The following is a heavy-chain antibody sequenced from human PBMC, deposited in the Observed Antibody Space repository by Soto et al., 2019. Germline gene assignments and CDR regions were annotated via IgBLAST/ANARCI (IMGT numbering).Heavy chain of an antibody. CDR3: AKWSTLAFDI. CDR2: ISGSGGST. CDR1: GFTFSSYA. Sequence: GGSLRLSCAASGFTFSSYAMSWVRQAPGKGLEWVSAISGSGGSTYYADSVKGRFTISRDNSKNTLYLPMNSLRAEATAVYYCAKWSTLAFDIWGQGTMVTVSS. V-gene: IGHV3-23*01. J-gene: IGHJ3*02.